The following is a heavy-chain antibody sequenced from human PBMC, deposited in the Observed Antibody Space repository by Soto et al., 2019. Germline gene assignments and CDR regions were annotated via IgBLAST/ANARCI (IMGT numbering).Heavy chain of an antibody. CDR1: GFTSSNFD. D-gene: IGHD5-12*01. J-gene: IGHJ2*01. V-gene: IGHV3-13*01. CDR3: ARAARWLQSRYFDL. CDR2: IDIAGAT. Sequence: GCSLRFSCAASGFTSSNFDMHWVRQTTGKGLEWVSAIDIAGATYYADSVKGRFTISREKAKNSLYLQMNSLRADDTAVYYCARAARWLQSRYFDLWGRGTLVTVSS.